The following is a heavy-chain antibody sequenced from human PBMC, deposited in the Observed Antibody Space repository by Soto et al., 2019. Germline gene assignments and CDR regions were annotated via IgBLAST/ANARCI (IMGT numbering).Heavy chain of an antibody. CDR1: GFTFRSFT. V-gene: IGHV3-21*01. Sequence: GGSLRLSCAASGFTFRSFTMNWVRQAPGKGLEWVSTISSNSAYIYYTDAPRGRFTISRDNAKNSLHLQMNSLRAEDTAVYYCTRDASRDSSARGWFDPWGPGTLVTVSS. J-gene: IGHJ5*02. CDR2: ISSNSAYI. D-gene: IGHD6-13*01. CDR3: TRDASRDSSARGWFDP.